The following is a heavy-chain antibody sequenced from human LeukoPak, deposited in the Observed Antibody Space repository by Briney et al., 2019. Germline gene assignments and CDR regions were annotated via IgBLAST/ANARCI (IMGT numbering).Heavy chain of an antibody. V-gene: IGHV1-2*02. CDR3: ARERVGSGWPRPYYFEV. J-gene: IGHJ4*02. Sequence: EASVKVSCKASVYTLTGYYLHWVRQAPGQGLEWMRWINPSTGATHSAQKFQGRITMTRDTSISTAYMDLSRLRSDDTAVYYCARERVGSGWPRPYYFEVWGQGTLVTVTS. D-gene: IGHD6-19*01. CDR1: VYTLTGYY. CDR2: INPSTGAT.